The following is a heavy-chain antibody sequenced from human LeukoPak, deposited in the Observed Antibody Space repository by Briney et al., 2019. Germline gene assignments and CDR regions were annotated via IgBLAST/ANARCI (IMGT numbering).Heavy chain of an antibody. CDR1: GFTFSSHE. Sequence: PGGSLRLSCAASGFTFSSHEMNWVRQAPGKGLEWVSYISSSGSTIYYADSVKGRFTISRDNAKNSLYLQMNSLRAEDTAVYYCAGDSYYDFWSGYYMFDYWGQGTLVTVSS. CDR3: AGDSYYDFWSGYYMFDY. D-gene: IGHD3-3*01. CDR2: ISSSGSTI. V-gene: IGHV3-48*03. J-gene: IGHJ4*02.